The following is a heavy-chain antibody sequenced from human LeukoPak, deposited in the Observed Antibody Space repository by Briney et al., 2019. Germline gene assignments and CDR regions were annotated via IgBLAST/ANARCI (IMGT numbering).Heavy chain of an antibody. CDR2: IIPIFGTA. CDR1: GGTFSNYA. D-gene: IGHD3-16*02. CDR3: ASRYYDYVWGSYRQDYFDY. V-gene: IGHV1-69*05. J-gene: IGHJ4*02. Sequence: GASVKVSCKASGGTFSNYAISWVRQAPGQGLEWMGRIIPIFGTANYAQKFQGRVTITTDESTSTAYMELSSLRSEDTAVYYCASRYYDYVWGSYRQDYFDYWGQGTLVTVSS.